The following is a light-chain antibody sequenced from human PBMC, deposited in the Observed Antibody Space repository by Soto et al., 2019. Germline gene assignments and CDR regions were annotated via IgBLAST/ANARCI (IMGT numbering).Light chain of an antibody. Sequence: EIVRTQSPATLSVSPWESVTLSCRASQLFSSNLAWYQRRPGQAPRLLIYGSSTRATGVPARFSGSASGTEFTLTISSLQPDDFATYYCQKYHRSSINFGQGTRLEIK. J-gene: IGKJ5*01. CDR1: QLFSSN. CDR2: GSS. CDR3: QKYHRSSIN. V-gene: IGKV3-15*01.